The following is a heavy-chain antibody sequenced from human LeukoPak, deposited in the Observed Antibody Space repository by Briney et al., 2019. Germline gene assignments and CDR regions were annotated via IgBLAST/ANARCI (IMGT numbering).Heavy chain of an antibody. J-gene: IGHJ4*02. D-gene: IGHD6-19*01. V-gene: IGHV3-23*01. CDR3: ARQTAGFDY. CDR2: ISGSGGST. Sequence: GGSLRLSCAASGFTFSSYAMSWVRQAPGKGLEWVSAISGSGGSTYYADSVKGRFTISRDNAKNSLYLQMNSLRAEDTAVYYCARQTAGFDYWGQGTLVTVSS. CDR1: GFTFSSYA.